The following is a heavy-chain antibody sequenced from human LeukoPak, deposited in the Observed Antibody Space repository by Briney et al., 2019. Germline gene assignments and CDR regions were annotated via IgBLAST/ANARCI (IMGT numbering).Heavy chain of an antibody. CDR2: INHSGST. V-gene: IGHV4-34*01. J-gene: IGHJ6*02. CDR3: ARAPYCSSTSCYSPSYYYYYGMDV. CDR1: GGSFSGYY. Sequence: SETLSLTCAVYGGSFSGYYWSWIRQPPGKGLEWIGEINHSGSTNCNPSLKSRVTISVDTSKNQFSLKLSSVTAADTAVYYCARAPYCSSTSCYSPSYYYYYGMDVWGQGTTVTVSS. D-gene: IGHD2-2*02.